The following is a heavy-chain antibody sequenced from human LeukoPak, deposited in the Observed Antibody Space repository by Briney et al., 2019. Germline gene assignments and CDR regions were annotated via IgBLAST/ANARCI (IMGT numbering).Heavy chain of an antibody. V-gene: IGHV2-26*01. Sequence: SGPVLVKPTATLTLTCTVSGFSLRNARMGVSWIRQPPAKALEWLSHIFSNDEKSYSTSLKSRLTTSKDTSKSQVVLTMTNMDPVDTATYYCARIRPYSSGWYTTHAFDIWGQGTMVTVSS. CDR2: IFSNDEK. CDR3: ARIRPYSSGWYTTHAFDI. CDR1: GFSLRNARMG. D-gene: IGHD6-19*01. J-gene: IGHJ3*02.